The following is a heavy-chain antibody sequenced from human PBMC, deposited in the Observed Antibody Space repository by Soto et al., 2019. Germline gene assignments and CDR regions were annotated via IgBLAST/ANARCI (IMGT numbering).Heavy chain of an antibody. Sequence: EVQLVESGGGLVKPGGSLRLSCAASGFTLRGYSMTWVRQASGKGLEWVSFISSNSNRIFYGDSVKGRFTTSRDDAKNALYLDMSSLRAEDTAVYHCARQRYYYDSSGYLHGMDVWGQGTTVTVSS. CDR2: ISSNSNRI. CDR1: GFTLRGYS. V-gene: IGHV3-21*01. J-gene: IGHJ6*02. CDR3: ARQRYYYDSSGYLHGMDV. D-gene: IGHD3-22*01.